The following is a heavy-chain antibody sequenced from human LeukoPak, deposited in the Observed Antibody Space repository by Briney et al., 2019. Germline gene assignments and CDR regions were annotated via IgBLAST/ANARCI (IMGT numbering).Heavy chain of an antibody. CDR2: INPNSGGT. V-gene: IGHV1-2*02. Sequence: GASVKVSCKASGYTFTGYYMHWVRQAPGQGLEWMGWINPNSGGTNYAQKFQGRVTMTRDTSISTAYMELSRLRSDDTAVYYCARDLLGDCGGDCYNFDYWGQGTLVTVSS. J-gene: IGHJ4*02. D-gene: IGHD2-21*02. CDR3: ARDLLGDCGGDCYNFDY. CDR1: GYTFTGYY.